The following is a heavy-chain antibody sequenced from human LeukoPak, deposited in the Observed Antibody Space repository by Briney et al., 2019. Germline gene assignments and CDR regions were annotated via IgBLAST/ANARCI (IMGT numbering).Heavy chain of an antibody. J-gene: IGHJ4*02. CDR1: GYTFTSYD. D-gene: IGHD3-22*01. Sequence: ASVKVSCKASGYTFTSYDINWVRQATGQGLEWMGWMNPNSGNTGYAQKFQGRVTMTRNTPTSTAYMELSSLRSEDTAVYYCASSVSYYNSSGYYPYDYWGQGTLVTVSS. V-gene: IGHV1-8*01. CDR3: ASSVSYYNSSGYYPYDY. CDR2: MNPNSGNT.